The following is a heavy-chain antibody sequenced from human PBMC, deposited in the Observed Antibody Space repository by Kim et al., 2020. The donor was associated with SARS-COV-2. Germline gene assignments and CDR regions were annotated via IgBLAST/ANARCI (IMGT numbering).Heavy chain of an antibody. V-gene: IGHV3-30*18. Sequence: GGSLRLSCAASGFTFSSYGMHWVRQAPGKGLEWVAVISYDGSNKYYADSVKGRFTISRDNSKNTLYLQMNSLRAEDTAVYYCVKDRLFHYYGSGSYYDFDYWGQGTLVTVSS. CDR3: VKDRLFHYYGSGSYYDFDY. J-gene: IGHJ4*02. CDR1: GFTFSSYG. CDR2: ISYDGSNK. D-gene: IGHD3-10*01.